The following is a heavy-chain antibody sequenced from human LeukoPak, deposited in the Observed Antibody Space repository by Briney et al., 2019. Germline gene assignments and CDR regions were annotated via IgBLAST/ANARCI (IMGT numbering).Heavy chain of an antibody. J-gene: IGHJ4*02. Sequence: SVKVSCKASGGTFSSYAISWVRQAPGQGLEWMGRIIPILGIANYAQKFQGRVTITADKSTSTAYMELSSLRSEDAAVYYCARVKGIINMAPNFDYWGQGTLVTVSS. CDR1: GGTFSSYA. D-gene: IGHD2/OR15-2a*01. CDR2: IIPILGIA. V-gene: IGHV1-69*04. CDR3: ARVKGIINMAPNFDY.